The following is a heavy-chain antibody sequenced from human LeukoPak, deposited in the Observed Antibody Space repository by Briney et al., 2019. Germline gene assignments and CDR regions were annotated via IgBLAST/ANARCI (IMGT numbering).Heavy chain of an antibody. D-gene: IGHD3-3*01. CDR1: GFTFNSYG. V-gene: IGHV3-30*18. CDR3: AKGEKRVFFGEINVRQKYNWFDP. CDR2: ISYDGSKK. J-gene: IGHJ5*02. Sequence: GRSLRLSCAASGFTFNSYGMHWVSQAPGKGLEWVAVISYDGSKKYYADSVKGRFTISRDNSKNTLNLQMNSLRAEDTAVYYCAKGEKRVFFGEINVRQKYNWFDPWGQGTLVTVSS.